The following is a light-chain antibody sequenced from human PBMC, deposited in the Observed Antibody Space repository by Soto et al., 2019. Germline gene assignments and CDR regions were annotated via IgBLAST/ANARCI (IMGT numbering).Light chain of an antibody. J-gene: IGKJ1*01. CDR2: AAS. CDR1: QGISSY. V-gene: IGKV1-8*01. Sequence: AIRMTQSPSSFSASTGDRVTITRRASQGISSYLAWYQQKPGKAPKLLIYAASTLQSGVPSRFSGSGSGTDFTLTISCLQSADFATYYCQQYYSYPPTFGQGTKVEIK. CDR3: QQYYSYPPT.